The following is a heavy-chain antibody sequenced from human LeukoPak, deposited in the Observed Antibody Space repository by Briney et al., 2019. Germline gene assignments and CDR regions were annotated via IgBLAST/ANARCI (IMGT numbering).Heavy chain of an antibody. D-gene: IGHD1-26*01. CDR2: ISAYNGNT. CDR3: ARVGVPTRWEPYYYYGMDV. CDR1: GYTFTSYG. Sequence: GASVKVSCKASGYTFTSYGISWVRQAPGQGLEWMGWISAYNGNTNYAQKLQGRVTMTTDTSTSTAYMELRSLRSDDTAVYYCARVGVPTRWEPYYYYGMDVWGQGTTVTVSS. J-gene: IGHJ6*02. V-gene: IGHV1-18*01.